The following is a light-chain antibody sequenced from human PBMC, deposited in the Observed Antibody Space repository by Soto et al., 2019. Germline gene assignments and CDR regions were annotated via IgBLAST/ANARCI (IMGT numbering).Light chain of an antibody. CDR1: QSVSRY. Sequence: IVLTQSPATLSLSPGERATLSCRASQSVSRYLAWYEQKPGQAPRLLIYDASNRATGIPARFSGSGSGTDFTLTISSLEPEDFAVYYCQQRSNWPPTFGQGTRLE. J-gene: IGKJ5*01. CDR3: QQRSNWPPT. V-gene: IGKV3-11*01. CDR2: DAS.